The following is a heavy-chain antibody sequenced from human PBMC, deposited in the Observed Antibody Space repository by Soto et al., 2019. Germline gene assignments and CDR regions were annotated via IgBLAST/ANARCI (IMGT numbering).Heavy chain of an antibody. J-gene: IGHJ4*02. CDR1: GGSISTYY. Sequence: PSETLSLTCTVSGGSISTYYWSWIRQPPGKGLEWIVYILFIGITNYNPSLKSRVTMSVDTSRNQFSLNLSSVTVADTAVYFCARDPVAAKLYFDYWGQGSLVTVSS. D-gene: IGHD2-15*01. CDR3: ARDPVAAKLYFDY. CDR2: ILFIGIT. V-gene: IGHV4-59*01.